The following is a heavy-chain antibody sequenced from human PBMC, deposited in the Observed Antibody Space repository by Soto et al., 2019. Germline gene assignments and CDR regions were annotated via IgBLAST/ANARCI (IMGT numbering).Heavy chain of an antibody. V-gene: IGHV4-30-4*01. CDR1: GVSISSGDYY. Sequence: SETLSLTCTVSGVSISSGDYYWSWIRQPPGKGLEWIGYIYYSGSTYYTPSLKSRVTISIDASKNQFSLKLSSVTAADTAVYYCARHGGYSYENYFDYWGQGTLVTVSS. J-gene: IGHJ4*02. CDR3: ARHGGYSYENYFDY. D-gene: IGHD5-18*01. CDR2: IYYSGST.